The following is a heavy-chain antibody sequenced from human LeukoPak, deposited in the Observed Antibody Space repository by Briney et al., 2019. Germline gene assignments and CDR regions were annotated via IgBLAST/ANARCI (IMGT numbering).Heavy chain of an antibody. D-gene: IGHD3-9*01. V-gene: IGHV3-23*01. CDR2: IGRSGSST. CDR3: AKGGDILTGYYLYWYFDL. CDR1: GFTFSAYA. J-gene: IGHJ2*01. Sequence: TGGSLRLSCAASGFTFSAYAMSWVRQAPGKGLEWVSAIGRSGSSTDYADSVKGRFTISRDNSKNTLYLQMNSLRPEDTAVYYCAKGGDILTGYYLYWYFDLWGRGTLVTVSS.